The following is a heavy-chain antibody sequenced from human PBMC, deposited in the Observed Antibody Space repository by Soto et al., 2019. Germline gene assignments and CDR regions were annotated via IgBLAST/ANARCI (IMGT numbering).Heavy chain of an antibody. CDR3: ARLYCSSTSCYRYFDY. D-gene: IGHD2-2*01. V-gene: IGHV4-30-4*01. J-gene: IGHJ4*02. CDR1: GGSISSGDYY. Sequence: QVQLQESGPGLVKPSQTLSLTCTVSGGSISSGDYYWSWIRQPLGKGLEWIGYIYYSGSTYYNPSLKSRVTISVDTSKNQFSLKLSSVTAADTAVYYCARLYCSSTSCYRYFDYWGQGTLVTVSS. CDR2: IYYSGST.